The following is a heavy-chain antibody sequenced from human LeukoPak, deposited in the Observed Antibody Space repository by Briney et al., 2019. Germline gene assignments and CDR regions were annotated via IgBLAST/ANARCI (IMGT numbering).Heavy chain of an antibody. CDR1: GFTFSSYS. CDR3: ARDSPAAGNDY. D-gene: IGHD6-13*01. V-gene: IGHV3-48*04. J-gene: IGHJ4*02. CDR2: ISSSSSTI. Sequence: GGSLRLSCAASGFTFSSYSMNWVRQAPGKGLEWVSYISSSSSTIYYADSVKGRFTISRDNAKNSLYLQMNSLRAEDTAVYYCARDSPAAGNDYWGQGTLDTVSS.